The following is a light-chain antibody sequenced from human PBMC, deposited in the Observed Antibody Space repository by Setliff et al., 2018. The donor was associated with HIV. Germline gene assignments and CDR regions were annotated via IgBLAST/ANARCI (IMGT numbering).Light chain of an antibody. J-gene: IGKJ1*01. V-gene: IGKV1-27*01. Sequence: DIQMTQSPSSLSASVGDRVTITCRASQGFSNYLAWYQQKPGKVPKLLIYAASTLQSGVPSRFSGSGSGTDFTLTISSLQPEDVATYYCQTYNSAPTWTFGQGTKVDIK. CDR3: QTYNSAPTWT. CDR2: AAS. CDR1: QGFSNY.